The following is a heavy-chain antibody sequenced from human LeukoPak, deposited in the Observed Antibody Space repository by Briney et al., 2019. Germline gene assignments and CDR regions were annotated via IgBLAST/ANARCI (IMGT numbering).Heavy chain of an antibody. CDR2: IYYSGST. CDR1: GGSISSSSYY. J-gene: IGHJ5*02. CDR3: AGEYYYDSSGYDWFDP. V-gene: IGHV4-39*01. D-gene: IGHD3-22*01. Sequence: PSETLSLTCTVSGGSISSSSYYWGWIRRPPGKGLEWIGSIYYSGSTYYNPSLKSRVTISVDTSKNQFSLKLSSVTAADTAVYYCAGEYYYDSSGYDWFDPWGQGTLVTVSS.